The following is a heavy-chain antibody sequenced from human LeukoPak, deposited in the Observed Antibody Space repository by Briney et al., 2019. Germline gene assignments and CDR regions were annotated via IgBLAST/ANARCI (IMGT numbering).Heavy chain of an antibody. D-gene: IGHD1-1*01. CDR3: ARAEPTGTPTDAFDI. J-gene: IGHJ3*02. Sequence: TSETLSLTCAVYGGSFSGYYWSWIRQPPGKGLEWIGEINHSGSTNYNPSLKSRVTISVDTSKNQFSLELGSVTAADTAVYYCARAEPTGTPTDAFDIWGQGTMVTVSS. V-gene: IGHV4-34*01. CDR1: GGSFSGYY. CDR2: INHSGST.